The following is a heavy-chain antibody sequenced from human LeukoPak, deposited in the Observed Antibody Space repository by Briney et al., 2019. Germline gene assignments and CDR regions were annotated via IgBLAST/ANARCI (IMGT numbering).Heavy chain of an antibody. CDR2: TYTSRRT. CDR1: GGSINSYY. Sequence: KPSENLSFTCTVYGGSINSYYWSWLRQPAGQGRVWISSTYTSRRTNYNPSLKSRVTMSVDTSKNQFSLKLSSVTAADTAVYYCARDPGRLGGSLVEVFGYWGQGTLVTVSS. D-gene: IGHD3-10*02. CDR3: ARDPGRLGGSLVEVFGY. V-gene: IGHV4-4*07. J-gene: IGHJ4*02.